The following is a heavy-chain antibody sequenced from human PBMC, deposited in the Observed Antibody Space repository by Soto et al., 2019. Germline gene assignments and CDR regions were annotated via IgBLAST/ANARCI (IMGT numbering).Heavy chain of an antibody. CDR3: AREPVI. V-gene: IGHV4-31*03. Sequence: QVQLQESGPGLVKPSQTLSLTCTVSGGSISSGGYFWSWIRQHPGKGLEWIGYIYYSGNTYYNQSLKSRVTISVDASKNQFSRQLSSVTAEDTAVYYCAREPVIWGQGTLVTVSS. J-gene: IGHJ4*02. D-gene: IGHD3-10*01. CDR1: GGSISSGGYF. CDR2: IYYSGNT.